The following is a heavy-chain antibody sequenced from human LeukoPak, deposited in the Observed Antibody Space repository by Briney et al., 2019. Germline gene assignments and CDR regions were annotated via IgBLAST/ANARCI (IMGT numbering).Heavy chain of an antibody. V-gene: IGHV3-23*01. CDR1: GFTFSSYA. CDR3: ARVIGSYGDSAY. Sequence: PGGSLRLSCAASGFTFSSYAMGWVRQAPGKGLEWVSAISGSGGSTYYADSVKGRFTISRDNSKNTLYLQMNSLRAEDTAVYYCARVIGSYGDSAYWGQGTLVTVSS. CDR2: ISGSGGST. D-gene: IGHD4-17*01. J-gene: IGHJ4*02.